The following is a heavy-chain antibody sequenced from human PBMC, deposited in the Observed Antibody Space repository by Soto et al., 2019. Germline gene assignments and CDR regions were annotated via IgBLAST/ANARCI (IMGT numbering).Heavy chain of an antibody. Sequence: QVHLQQWGAGLLKPSETLSLTCAVYGGSFSGYYWSWIRQPPGKGLEWIGEINHSGSTNYNPSPKSRVTISVDTSKNQFSLKLSSVTAADTAVYFCANTYYNFWSGFYRGYYFDYWGQGTLVSVSS. CDR2: INHSGST. D-gene: IGHD3-3*01. CDR3: ANTYYNFWSGFYRGYYFDY. CDR1: GGSFSGYY. J-gene: IGHJ4*02. V-gene: IGHV4-34*01.